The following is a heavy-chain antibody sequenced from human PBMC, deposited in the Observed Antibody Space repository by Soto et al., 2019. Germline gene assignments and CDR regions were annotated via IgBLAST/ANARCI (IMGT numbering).Heavy chain of an antibody. CDR1: GSRFSNYV. CDR2: IIPIFNST. J-gene: IGHJ4*02. V-gene: IGHV1-69*06. D-gene: IGHD2-2*02. Sequence: QVQLVQSGAEVKTPGSSLKVSCKVSGSRFSNYVISWVRQAPGHGLEWLGRIIPIFNSTKYAQSFQGRVTITADKSTRTASLELSSLRSDDTAVYYCAREGRGKKAGYTGLVSLGYWGQGTLVTVSS. CDR3: AREGRGKKAGYTGLVSLGY.